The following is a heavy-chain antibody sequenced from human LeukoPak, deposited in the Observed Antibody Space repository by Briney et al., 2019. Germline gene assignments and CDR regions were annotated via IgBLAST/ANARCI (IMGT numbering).Heavy chain of an antibody. CDR3: ARDSDYSNYLDY. Sequence: PGGSLRLSCAASGFTFSSYGMHWVRQAPGKGLEWVAVIWYDRSNKYYADSVKGRFTISRDNSKNTLYLQMNSLRAEDTAVYYCARDSDYSNYLDYWGQGTLVTVSS. V-gene: IGHV3-33*01. CDR2: IWYDRSNK. J-gene: IGHJ4*02. D-gene: IGHD4-11*01. CDR1: GFTFSSYG.